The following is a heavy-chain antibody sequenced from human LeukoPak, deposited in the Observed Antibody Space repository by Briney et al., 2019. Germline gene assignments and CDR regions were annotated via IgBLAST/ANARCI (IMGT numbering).Heavy chain of an antibody. CDR1: GFTFSSYG. J-gene: IGHJ4*02. D-gene: IGHD3-22*01. Sequence: PGGSLRLSCAASGFTFSSYGMHWVRQAPGKGLEWVAFIRYDGSNKYYADSVKGRFTISRDNSKNTLYLQMNSLRAEDTAVYYCAKGEWLYYYDSSGYFGDWGQGTLVTVSS. CDR2: IRYDGSNK. V-gene: IGHV3-30*02. CDR3: AKGEWLYYYDSSGYFGD.